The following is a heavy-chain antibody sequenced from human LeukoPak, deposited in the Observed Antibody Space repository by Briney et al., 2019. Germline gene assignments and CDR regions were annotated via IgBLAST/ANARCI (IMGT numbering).Heavy chain of an antibody. CDR3: ARGRITIFGVVIFDY. CDR2: IYTSGST. Sequence: SGTLSLTCTVSGGSISSYYWSWIRQPAGKGLEWIGRIYTSGSTNYNPSLKSRVTMSVDTSKNQFSLKLSSVTAADTAVYYCARGRITIFGVVIFDYWGQGTLVTVSS. CDR1: GGSISSYY. V-gene: IGHV4-4*07. D-gene: IGHD3-3*01. J-gene: IGHJ4*02.